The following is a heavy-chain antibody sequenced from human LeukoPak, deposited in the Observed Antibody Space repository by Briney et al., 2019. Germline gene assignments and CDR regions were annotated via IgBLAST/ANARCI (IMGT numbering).Heavy chain of an antibody. CDR1: GFTFSSYE. CDR2: ISGGAGGA. J-gene: IGHJ4*02. CDR3: AKDGGYGSGSYYPDY. V-gene: IGHV3-23*01. Sequence: GGSLTLSCAASGFTFSSYEMNWVRQAPGKGLEWVSSISGGAGGAAYADSVKGRFTMSRDNSKNTLYLQMNSLRAEDTAVYYCAKDGGYGSGSYYPDYWGQGTLVTVSS. D-gene: IGHD3-10*01.